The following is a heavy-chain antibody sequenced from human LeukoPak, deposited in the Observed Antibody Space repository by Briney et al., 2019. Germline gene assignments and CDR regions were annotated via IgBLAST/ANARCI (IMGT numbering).Heavy chain of an antibody. CDR2: ISSSGYSI. V-gene: IGHV3-21*04. J-gene: IGHJ6*03. CDR3: AKGTASIPIYMDV. Sequence: GGSLRLSCAASGFTFSNFNMNWVRQAPGKGLEWVSCISSSGYSIYYADSVKGRFTISRDNAKNSLYLQMNSLRAEDTALYYCAKGTASIPIYMDVWGKGTTVTISS. CDR1: GFTFSNFN. D-gene: IGHD6-6*01.